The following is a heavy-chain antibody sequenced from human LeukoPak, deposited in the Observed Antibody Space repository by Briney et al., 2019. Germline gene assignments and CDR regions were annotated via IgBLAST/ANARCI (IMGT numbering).Heavy chain of an antibody. V-gene: IGHV1-69*04. CDR2: IIPILGIA. J-gene: IGHJ4*02. D-gene: IGHD3-16*01. Sequence: SVKVSCKASGGTFSSYAISWVRQAPGQGLEWMGRIIPILGIANYAQKFQGRVTITADKSTSTAYMELSSLRSEDTAVYYCARSLGLISNADYWGQGTLVTVSS. CDR1: GGTFSSYA. CDR3: ARSLGLISNADY.